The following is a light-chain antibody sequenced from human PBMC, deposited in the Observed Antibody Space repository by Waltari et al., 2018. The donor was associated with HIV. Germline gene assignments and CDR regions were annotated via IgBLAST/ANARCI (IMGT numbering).Light chain of an antibody. J-gene: IGLJ1*01. V-gene: IGLV2-14*03. Sequence: QSALTQPASVSGSPGQSITISCTGTSSDVGGYNYVSWYQQHPGKAPKLMVYDVSNRPSVVSNRFSGSKSGNTASLTISGLQAEDEADYYCSSYTSSNTRVVGTGTKVTVL. CDR3: SSYTSSNTRV. CDR2: DVS. CDR1: SSDVGGYNY.